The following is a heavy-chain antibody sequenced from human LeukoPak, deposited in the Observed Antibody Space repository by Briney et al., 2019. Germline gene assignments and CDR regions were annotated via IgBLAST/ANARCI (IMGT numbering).Heavy chain of an antibody. CDR1: GSSFTSYW. V-gene: IGHV5-51*01. J-gene: IGHJ4*02. D-gene: IGHD4-17*01. CDR2: IYPGDSDT. Sequence: GESLQISCKGSGSSFTSYWIGWGRQLPGKGLEWMGNIYPGDSDTRYSPSFQGQVTISVDKSISTAYLQWGNLKASDTAMYYCARGYGDYDYWGQGTLVTVSS. CDR3: ARGYGDYDY.